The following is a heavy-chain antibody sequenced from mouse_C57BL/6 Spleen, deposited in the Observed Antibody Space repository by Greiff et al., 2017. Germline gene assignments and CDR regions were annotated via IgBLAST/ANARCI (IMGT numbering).Heavy chain of an antibody. J-gene: IGHJ4*01. CDR3: ARSCDYDEGAVDYYAMDY. D-gene: IGHD2-4*01. CDR1: GYTFTSYW. CDR2: IYPGSGST. V-gene: IGHV1-55*01. Sequence: QVQLQQPGAELVKPGASVKMSCKASGYTFTSYWITWVKQRPGQGLEWIGDIYPGSGSTNYNEKFKSKATLTVDTSSSTAYMQLSSLTSEDSAVYYCARSCDYDEGAVDYYAMDYWGQGTSVTVSS.